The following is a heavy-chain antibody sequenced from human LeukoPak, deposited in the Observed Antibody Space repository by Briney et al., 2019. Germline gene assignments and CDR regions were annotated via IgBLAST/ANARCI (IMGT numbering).Heavy chain of an antibody. CDR3: ARVPVAAATTNWFDP. V-gene: IGHV5-51*01. CDR1: GYSFTTYW. CDR2: IYPGDSDT. D-gene: IGHD6-13*01. J-gene: IGHJ5*02. Sequence: GESLKISCKGSGYSFTTYWIGWVRQMPGKGLEGMGIIYPGDSDTRYSPSFQGQVTISADKSISTAYLQWSSLKASDTAMYYCARVPVAAATTNWFDPWGQGTLVTVSS.